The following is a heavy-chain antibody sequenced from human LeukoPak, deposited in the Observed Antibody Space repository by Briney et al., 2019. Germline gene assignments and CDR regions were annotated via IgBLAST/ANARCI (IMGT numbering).Heavy chain of an antibody. V-gene: IGHV3-23*01. J-gene: IGHJ5*02. CDR2: ISGSGGST. D-gene: IGHD2-2*01. CDR3: AKVPAAYNWFDP. CDR1: GFTFSSYA. Sequence: GGSLRLSCAASGFTFSSYAMSWVSQGPGKGLEWVSAISGSGGSTYYADSVKGRFTISRDNSKNTLYLQMNSLRAEDTAVYYCAKVPAAYNWFDPWGQGTLVTVSS.